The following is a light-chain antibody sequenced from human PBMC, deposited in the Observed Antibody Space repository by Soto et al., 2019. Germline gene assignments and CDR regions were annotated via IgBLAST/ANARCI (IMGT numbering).Light chain of an antibody. CDR3: QQYGSSPPFN. CDR2: GAS. Sequence: EIVLTQSPGTLSLSPGERATISCRASQSVSSSYLAWYQQKPGQAPRLLIYGASSRATGIPDRFSGSGSGTDFTLTISRLEPEDFAVYYCQQYGSSPPFNFGPGTKVEIK. V-gene: IGKV3-20*01. CDR1: QSVSSSY. J-gene: IGKJ3*01.